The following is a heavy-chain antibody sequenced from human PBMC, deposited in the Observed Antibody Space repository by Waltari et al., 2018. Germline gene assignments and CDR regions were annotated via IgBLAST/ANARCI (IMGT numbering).Heavy chain of an antibody. CDR1: GGSISSSSYY. Sequence: QLQLQESGPGLVKPSETLSLTCTVSGGSISSSSYYWGWLRQPPGKGLEWIGSIYYSGSTYYNPSLKSRVTISVDTSKNQFSLKLSSVTAADTAVYYCARVLGGYFDYWGQGTLVTVSS. CDR2: IYYSGST. D-gene: IGHD3-16*01. V-gene: IGHV4-39*01. CDR3: ARVLGGYFDY. J-gene: IGHJ4*02.